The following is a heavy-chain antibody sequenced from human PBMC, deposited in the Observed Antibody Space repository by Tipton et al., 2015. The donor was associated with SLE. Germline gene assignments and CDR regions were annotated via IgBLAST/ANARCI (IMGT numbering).Heavy chain of an antibody. D-gene: IGHD1-1*01. CDR2: VSDSGNT. CDR1: GGSIRSYF. Sequence: TLSLTCTVSGGSIRSYFWGWIRQPPGKGLEWIGYVSDSGNTDYNPSLKSRVTISLDTSKKFSLNLRSVTAADTAVYYCASGNPVMPLWGQGTLVTVSS. CDR3: ASGNPVMPL. J-gene: IGHJ4*02. V-gene: IGHV4-59*08.